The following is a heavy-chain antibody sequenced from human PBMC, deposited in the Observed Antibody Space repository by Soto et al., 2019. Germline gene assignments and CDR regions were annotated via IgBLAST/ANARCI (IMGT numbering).Heavy chain of an antibody. CDR2: IIPIFGTA. CDR3: ARDKYSGSYSTTDLDY. V-gene: IGHV1-69*13. CDR1: GGTFSSYA. J-gene: IGHJ4*02. D-gene: IGHD1-26*01. Sequence: SVKVSCKASGGTFSSYAISWVRQAPGQGLEWMGGIIPIFGTANYAQKFQGRVTITADESTSTAYMELSSLRSEDTAVYYCARDKYSGSYSTTDLDYWGQGTLVTVSS.